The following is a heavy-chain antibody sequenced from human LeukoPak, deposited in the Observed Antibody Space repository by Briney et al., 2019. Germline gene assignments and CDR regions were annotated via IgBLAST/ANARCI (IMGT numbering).Heavy chain of an antibody. CDR3: AGAPRAINLYDSSGYSSYYFDY. CDR1: GGSISSGGYY. V-gene: IGHV4-61*08. D-gene: IGHD3-22*01. CDR2: IYYSGST. Sequence: SETLSLTCTVSGGSISSGGYYWSWIRQHPGKGLEWIGYIYYSGSTNYNPSLKSRVTISVDTSKNQFSLKLSSVTAADTAVYYCAGAPRAINLYDSSGYSSYYFDYWGRGTLVTVSS. J-gene: IGHJ4*02.